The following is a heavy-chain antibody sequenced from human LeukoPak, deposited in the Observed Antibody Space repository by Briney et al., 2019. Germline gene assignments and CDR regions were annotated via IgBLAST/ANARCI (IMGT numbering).Heavy chain of an antibody. V-gene: IGHV1-69*04. Sequence: SVKVSCKASGYTFTGYYMHWVRQAPGQGLEWMGRIIPILGIANYAQKFQGRVTITADKSTSTAYMELSSLRSEDTAVYYCAREADYGDYVSVGRFDPWGQGTLVTVSS. CDR2: IIPILGIA. CDR3: AREADYGDYVSVGRFDP. D-gene: IGHD4-17*01. CDR1: GYTFTGYY. J-gene: IGHJ5*02.